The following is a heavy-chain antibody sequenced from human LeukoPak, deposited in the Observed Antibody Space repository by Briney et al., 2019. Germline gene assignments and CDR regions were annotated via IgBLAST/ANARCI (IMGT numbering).Heavy chain of an antibody. J-gene: IGHJ4*02. Sequence: SSQTLSLTCAISGDSVSSNSGAWNWIRQSPSRGLEWLGRTYYRSKWYNDYAVSVESRITINPDTSKNQFSLHLRSVTPEDTAVYYCARVDRAISISGTLADWGQGILVTVSS. CDR1: GDSVSSNSGA. D-gene: IGHD3-10*01. CDR3: ARVDRAISISGTLAD. CDR2: TYYRSKWYN. V-gene: IGHV6-1*01.